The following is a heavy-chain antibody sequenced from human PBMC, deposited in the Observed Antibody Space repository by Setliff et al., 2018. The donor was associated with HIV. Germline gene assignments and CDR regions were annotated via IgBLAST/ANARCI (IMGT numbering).Heavy chain of an antibody. CDR2: INHNRKT. V-gene: IGHV4-34*01. CDR1: GGSFSGYF. Sequence: SETLSLTCAVYGGSFSGYFWSWVRQSPGKGLEWIGEINHNRKTNYNPSLKSRVTISIDRSKNQFSLKLNSVIAADTAVYYCASSPAWRSDYGLHTFDYWGQGTLVTVSS. CDR3: ASSPAWRSDYGLHTFDY. J-gene: IGHJ4*02. D-gene: IGHD4-17*01.